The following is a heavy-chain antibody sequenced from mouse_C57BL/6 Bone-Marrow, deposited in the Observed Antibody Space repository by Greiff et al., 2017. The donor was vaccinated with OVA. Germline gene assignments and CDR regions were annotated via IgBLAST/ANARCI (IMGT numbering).Heavy chain of an antibody. CDR1: GFTFSDAW. D-gene: IGHD2-10*01. J-gene: IGHJ4*01. Sequence: EVKLMESGGGLVQPGGSMKLSCAASGFTFSDAWMDWVRQSPEKGLEWVGEIRNKANNPATYYAESVKGRFTISRDDSKSSVYLRMNSLRSEDTCIYYCAGAYYCNFRGYWGQGTSVTVSS. V-gene: IGHV6-6*01. CDR2: IRNKANNPAT. CDR3: AGAYYCNFRGY.